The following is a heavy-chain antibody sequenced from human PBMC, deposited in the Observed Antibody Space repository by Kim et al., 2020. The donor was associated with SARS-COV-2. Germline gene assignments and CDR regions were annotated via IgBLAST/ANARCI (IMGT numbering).Heavy chain of an antibody. Sequence: SETLSLTCAVYGGCFSGYYWSWIRQPPGKGLEWIGEINHSGSTNYNPSLKSRVTISVDTSKNQFSLKLSSVTAADTAVYYCARGTIFGVVIIDKYYFDYWGQGTLVTVSS. CDR2: INHSGST. J-gene: IGHJ4*02. V-gene: IGHV4-34*01. CDR3: ARGTIFGVVIIDKYYFDY. CDR1: GGCFSGYY. D-gene: IGHD3-3*01.